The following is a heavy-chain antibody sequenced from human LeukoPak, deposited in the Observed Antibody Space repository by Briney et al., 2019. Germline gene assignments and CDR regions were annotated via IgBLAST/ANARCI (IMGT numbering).Heavy chain of an antibody. D-gene: IGHD5-24*01. J-gene: IGHJ5*02. CDR3: ARASRRWLQCEFDP. CDR1: GGSFSGYY. Sequence: SETLSLTCAVYGGSFSGYYWSWIRQPPGKGLEWIGEINHSGSTNYNPSLKSRVTISVDTSKNQFSLELSSVTAADTAVYYCARASRRWLQCEFDPWGQGTLVTVSS. CDR2: INHSGST. V-gene: IGHV4-34*01.